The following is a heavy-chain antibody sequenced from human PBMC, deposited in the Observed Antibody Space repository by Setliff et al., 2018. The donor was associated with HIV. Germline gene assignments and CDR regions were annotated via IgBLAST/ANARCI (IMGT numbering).Heavy chain of an antibody. CDR2: IYYSGST. V-gene: IGHV4-31*11. CDR1: GGSFSGYY. D-gene: IGHD6-13*01. J-gene: IGHJ2*01. CDR3: ARDGRAKGVYSHWHFDL. Sequence: SETLSLTCAVYGGSFSGYYWSWIRQHPGKGLDWVGNIYYSGSTYYYNPSLMSRVITSVDMSKNQFSLKLTSVPAADTAVYYCARDGRAKGVYSHWHFDLWGRGTLVTVSS.